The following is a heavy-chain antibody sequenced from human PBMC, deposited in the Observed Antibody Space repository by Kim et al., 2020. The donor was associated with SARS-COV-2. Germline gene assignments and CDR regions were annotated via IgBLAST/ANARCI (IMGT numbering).Heavy chain of an antibody. CDR3: ARVVSFDWLGYMDV. D-gene: IGHD3-9*01. CDR1: GFTFSSYA. J-gene: IGHJ6*03. Sequence: GGSLRLSCAASGFTFSSYAMHWVRQAPGKGLEWVAVISYDGSNKYYADSVKGRFTISRDNSKNTLYLQMNSLRAEDTAVYYCARVVSFDWLGYMDVWGKGTTVTVSS. V-gene: IGHV3-30-3*01. CDR2: ISYDGSNK.